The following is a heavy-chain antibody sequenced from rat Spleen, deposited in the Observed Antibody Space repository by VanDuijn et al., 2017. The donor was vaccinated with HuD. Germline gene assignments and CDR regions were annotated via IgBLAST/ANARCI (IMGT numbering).Heavy chain of an antibody. Sequence: EVRLAESDGGFVQPGGSLKLSCAASGFTFSDHNMAWLRQVPTKGLEWVATIRNGGTNTYCRDSVKGRFTISRDDARSTLYLQMDSLRSEDTATYYCARYYYDDTYYYIDYWGQGVMVTVSS. D-gene: IGHD1-12*02. CDR3: ARYYYDDTYYYIDY. CDR1: GFTFSDHN. CDR2: IRNGGTNT. V-gene: IGHV5-7*01. J-gene: IGHJ2*01.